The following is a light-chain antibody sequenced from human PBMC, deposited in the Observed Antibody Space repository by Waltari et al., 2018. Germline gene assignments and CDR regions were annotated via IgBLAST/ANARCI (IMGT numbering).Light chain of an antibody. Sequence: EIVFTHSPATLSLSPGDSAALSCRASQSVSSYLAWYQQKPGQAPRLLIYDASNRATGIPARFGGYGSGTDFSLTISSLEPEDFAVYYCQQRASWPVTFGQGTRLEIK. CDR2: DAS. CDR1: QSVSSY. J-gene: IGKJ5*01. CDR3: QQRASWPVT. V-gene: IGKV3-11*01.